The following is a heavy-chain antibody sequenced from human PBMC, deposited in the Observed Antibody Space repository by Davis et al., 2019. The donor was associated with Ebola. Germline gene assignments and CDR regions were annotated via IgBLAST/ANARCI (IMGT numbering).Heavy chain of an antibody. CDR1: GFTFSDYY. J-gene: IGHJ4*02. V-gene: IGHV3-74*01. CDR3: ARGLYGDSVGFDY. CDR2: VNIDGSST. Sequence: HTGGSLRLSCAASGFTFSDYYMSWIRQAPGKGLVWVSRVNIDGSSTNYADSVKGRFTISRDNAKNTLYLQMNSLRAEDTAVYFCARGLYGDSVGFDYWGQGTLVTVSS. D-gene: IGHD4-17*01.